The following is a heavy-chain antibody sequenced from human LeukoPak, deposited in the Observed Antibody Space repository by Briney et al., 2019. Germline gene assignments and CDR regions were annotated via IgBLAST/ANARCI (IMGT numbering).Heavy chain of an antibody. D-gene: IGHD3-10*01. Sequence: GGSLRLSCAASGFTFSSYAMSWVRQAPGKGLKWVSIISGSGGSTNYADSVKGRFTISRDNSKNTLYLQMNSLRAEDTAVYYCAKPYYGSGSYYGFNYYAFDYWGQGTLVTVSS. V-gene: IGHV3-23*01. CDR1: GFTFSSYA. J-gene: IGHJ4*02. CDR3: AKPYYGSGSYYGFNYYAFDY. CDR2: ISGSGGST.